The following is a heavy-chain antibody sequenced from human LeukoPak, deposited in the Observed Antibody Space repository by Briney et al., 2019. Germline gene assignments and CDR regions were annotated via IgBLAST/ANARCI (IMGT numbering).Heavy chain of an antibody. CDR1: GGSFSGYY. Sequence: SETLSLTCAVYGGSFSGYYWSWIRQPPGKGLEWIGEINHSGSTYYNPSLKSRVTIPVDTSKNQFSLKLSSVTAADTAVYYCARDRAGRIAARTTFDYWGQGTLVTVSS. V-gene: IGHV4-34*01. CDR2: INHSGST. J-gene: IGHJ4*02. D-gene: IGHD6-6*01. CDR3: ARDRAGRIAARTTFDY.